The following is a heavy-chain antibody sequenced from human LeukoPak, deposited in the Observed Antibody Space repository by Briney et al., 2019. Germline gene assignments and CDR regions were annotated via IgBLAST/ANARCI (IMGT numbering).Heavy chain of an antibody. CDR2: ISSISSYI. CDR3: ARVSIVGMDV. D-gene: IGHD3-16*02. CDR1: GFTFSSYS. J-gene: IGHJ6*02. V-gene: IGHV3-21*01. Sequence: GGSLRLSCAASGFTFSSYSMNWVRQAPGKGLEWVSSISSISSYIYYADSVKGRFTISRDNAKNSLYLQMNSLRAEDTAVYYCARVSIVGMDVWGQGTTVTVSS.